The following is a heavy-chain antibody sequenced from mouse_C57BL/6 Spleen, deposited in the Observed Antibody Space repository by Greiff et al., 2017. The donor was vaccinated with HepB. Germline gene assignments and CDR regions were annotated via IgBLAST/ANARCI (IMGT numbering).Heavy chain of an antibody. CDR3: ARSSKGDYYAMDY. J-gene: IGHJ4*01. CDR1: GYTFTSYW. CDR2: IHPNSGST. D-gene: IGHD1-1*01. V-gene: IGHV1-64*01. Sequence: VQLQQPGAELLKPGASVKLSCKASGYTFTSYWMHWVKQRPGQGLEWIGMIHPNSGSTNYNEKFKSKATLTVDKSSSTAYMQLSSLTSEDSAVYYCARSSKGDYYAMDYWGQGTSVTVSS.